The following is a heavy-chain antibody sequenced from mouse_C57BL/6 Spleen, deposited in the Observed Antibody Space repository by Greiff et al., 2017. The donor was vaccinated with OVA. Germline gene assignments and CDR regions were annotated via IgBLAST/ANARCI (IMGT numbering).Heavy chain of an antibody. V-gene: IGHV1-54*01. CDR1: GYAFTNYL. J-gene: IGHJ3*01. Sequence: VQLQQSGAELVRPGTSVKVSCKASGYAFTNYLIEWVKQRPGQGLEWIGVINPGSGGTNYNEKFKGKATLTADKSSSTAYMQLSSLPSEDSAVYICARRDSSYEFADWGEGTLGTVSA. CDR2: INPGSGGT. CDR3: ARRDSSYEFAD. D-gene: IGHD1-1*01.